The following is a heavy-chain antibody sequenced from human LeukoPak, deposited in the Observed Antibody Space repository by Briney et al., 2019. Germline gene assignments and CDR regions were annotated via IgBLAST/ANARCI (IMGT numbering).Heavy chain of an antibody. CDR3: ATSSGWKSNIDY. CDR1: GYTLNGYY. J-gene: IGHJ4*02. D-gene: IGHD6-19*01. V-gene: IGHV1-2*02. Sequence: GASVNVSRKASGYTLNGYYIHWVRQAPGQGLEWMGWINPNSGGTNYAQKFQGRVTMTGDTSISTAYMELSRLRSDDTAVFYCATSSGWKSNIDYWGQGTLVTVSS. CDR2: INPNSGGT.